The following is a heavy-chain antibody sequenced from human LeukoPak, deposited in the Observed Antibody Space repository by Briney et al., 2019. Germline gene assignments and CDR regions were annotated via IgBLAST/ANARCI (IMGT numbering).Heavy chain of an antibody. V-gene: IGHV3-21*01. CDR3: ARSPSLGDPIDY. J-gene: IGHJ4*02. Sequence: GRSLRLSCAASGFTYSGYSLNWLGQAPGKGLAWVSSISSSSRYIYYADAVKGRFTITRDNAKNSLYLQMNSLRAEDTAVYYCARSPSLGDPIDYWGQGTLVTVSS. D-gene: IGHD2-21*01. CDR1: GFTYSGYS. CDR2: ISSSSRYI.